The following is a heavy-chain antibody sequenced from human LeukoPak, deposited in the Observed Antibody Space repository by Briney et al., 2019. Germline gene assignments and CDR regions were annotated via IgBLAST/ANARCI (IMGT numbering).Heavy chain of an antibody. J-gene: IGHJ4*02. CDR2: ISSTSSTI. Sequence: GGSLRLSCAASGFTFSSYSMIWVRQAPGKGLECVSYISSTSSTIYYANSVRGRFTISRDNAKNSLYLQMDSLRVEDTAVYYCVRDASGYSWGQGTLVTVSS. V-gene: IGHV3-48*01. CDR1: GFTFSSYS. D-gene: IGHD2-15*01. CDR3: VRDASGYS.